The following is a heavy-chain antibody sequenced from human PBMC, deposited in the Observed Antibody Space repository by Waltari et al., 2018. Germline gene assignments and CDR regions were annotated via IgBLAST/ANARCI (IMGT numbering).Heavy chain of an antibody. CDR2: ISYDGSNK. CDR1: GFTCSSYA. J-gene: IGHJ4*02. V-gene: IGHV3-30-3*01. CDR3: AREDCSSTSCPFDY. Sequence: QVQLVESGGGVVQPGRSLRLSGAASGFTCSSYARNWGRQAPGKGLEWVAVISYDGSNKYYADSVKGRFTISRDNSKNTLYLQMNSLRAEDTAVYYCAREDCSSTSCPFDYWGQGTLVTVSS. D-gene: IGHD2-2*01.